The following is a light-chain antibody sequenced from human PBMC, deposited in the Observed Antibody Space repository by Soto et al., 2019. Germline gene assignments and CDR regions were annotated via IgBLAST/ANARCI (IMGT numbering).Light chain of an antibody. Sequence: QSALTQPPSASGSPGQSVTISCIGTSSDVGGYNYVSWYQQNPGKVPKLMIYEVNKRPSGVPDRFSGSKSGNTASLTVSGLQAEDEADYYCTSYAGGNNVFGTGTKLTVL. J-gene: IGLJ1*01. CDR3: TSYAGGNNV. V-gene: IGLV2-8*01. CDR2: EVN. CDR1: SSDVGGYNY.